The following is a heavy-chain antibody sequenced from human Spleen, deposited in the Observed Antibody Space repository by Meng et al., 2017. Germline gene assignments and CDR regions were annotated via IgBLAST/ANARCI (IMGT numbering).Heavy chain of an antibody. J-gene: IGHJ6*02. Sequence: GESLKISCAASGFTFSDAWMTWVRQAPGKGLEWVSAISGSGGSTYYAGSVKGRFTISRENAKNSLYLQMNSLRAGDTAVYYCARAGLNIYSSGWYYYYYGMDVWGQGTTVTVSS. D-gene: IGHD6-19*01. V-gene: IGHV3-23*01. CDR3: ARAGLNIYSSGWYYYYYGMDV. CDR2: ISGSGGST. CDR1: GFTFSDAW.